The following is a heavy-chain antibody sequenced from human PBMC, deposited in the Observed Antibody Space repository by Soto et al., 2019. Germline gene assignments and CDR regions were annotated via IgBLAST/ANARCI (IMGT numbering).Heavy chain of an antibody. J-gene: IGHJ4*02. Sequence: PGGSLRLSCAASGFTFSHFAMHWVRQAPGKGLEWISVISFNATNGFFADSVKGRFSISRDNSANRLYLQMTNLRPEDTAIYYCARDRGRGYCTGGLCYLGLDHWGQRNSVTGS. V-gene: IGHV3-30-3*01. CDR1: GFTFSHFA. CDR3: ARDRGRGYCTGGLCYLGLDH. CDR2: ISFNATNG. D-gene: IGHD2-8*02.